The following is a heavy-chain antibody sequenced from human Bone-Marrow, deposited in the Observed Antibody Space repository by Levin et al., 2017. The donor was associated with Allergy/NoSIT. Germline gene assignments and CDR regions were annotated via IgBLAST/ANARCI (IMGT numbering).Heavy chain of an antibody. J-gene: IGHJ6*03. D-gene: IGHD6-13*01. CDR1: GFTFSNAW. CDR3: TTVAWGIAAGRYYYYYMDV. CDR2: IKSKTDGGTT. V-gene: IGHV3-15*01. Sequence: GGSLRLSCAASGFTFSNAWMSWVRQAPGKGLEWVGRIKSKTDGGTTDYAAPVKGRFTISRDDSKNTLYLQMNSLKTEDTAVYYCTTVAWGIAAGRYYYYYMDVWGKGTTVTVSS.